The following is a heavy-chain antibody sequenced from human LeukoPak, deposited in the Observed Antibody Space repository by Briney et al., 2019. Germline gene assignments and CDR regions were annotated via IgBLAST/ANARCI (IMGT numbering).Heavy chain of an antibody. CDR2: IIPIFGIV. J-gene: IGHJ3*02. D-gene: IGHD1-20*01. CDR3: ARDRAITGTTDAFDI. Sequence: SVKVSCEASGGTFSSYAISWVRQAPGQGLEWMGRIIPIFGIVNYAQKFQGRVTITADKSTSTAYMELSSLRSEDTAVYYCARDRAITGTTDAFDIWGQGTMVTVSS. V-gene: IGHV1-69*04. CDR1: GGTFSSYA.